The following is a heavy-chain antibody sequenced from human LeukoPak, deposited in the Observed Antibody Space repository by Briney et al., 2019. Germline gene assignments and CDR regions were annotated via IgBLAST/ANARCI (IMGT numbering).Heavy chain of an antibody. CDR1: GYTFTSYE. Sequence: ASVKVSCKASGYTFTSYEINWLRQATGQGLEWMGWMNPSSGSTGYAQKFQGRVTISRNISISTAYMELSTLRSEDTAVYYCARGRSAMRMDVWGKGTTVTVSS. CDR2: MNPSSGST. CDR3: ARGRSAMRMDV. V-gene: IGHV1-8*03. D-gene: IGHD2-2*01. J-gene: IGHJ6*04.